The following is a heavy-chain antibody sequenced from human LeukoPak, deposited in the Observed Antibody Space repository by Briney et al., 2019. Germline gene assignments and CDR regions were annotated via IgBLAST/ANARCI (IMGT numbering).Heavy chain of an antibody. Sequence: GWALRLSCAASGFTLSSYGMHWVRPAPGKGLAGVAFIRYDGSNKYYADSEKGRFTISRDNSKNTLYLQMNSLRAEDTAVYYCARDLSRIHQWSNPDFDYWGQGTLVTVSS. V-gene: IGHV3-30*02. J-gene: IGHJ4*02. D-gene: IGHD5-18*01. CDR2: IRYDGSNK. CDR1: GFTLSSYG. CDR3: ARDLSRIHQWSNPDFDY.